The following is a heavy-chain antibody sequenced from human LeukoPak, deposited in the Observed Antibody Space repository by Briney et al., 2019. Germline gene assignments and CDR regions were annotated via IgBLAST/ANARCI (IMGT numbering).Heavy chain of an antibody. CDR3: ARGSRYFDWLLYY. D-gene: IGHD3-9*01. CDR2: INPNSGGT. Sequence: EASVKVSCKASGYTFTGYYMHWVRQAPVQGLEWMGWINPNSGGTNYAQKFQGWVTMTRDTSISTAYMELSRLRSDDTAVYYCARGSRYFDWLLYYWGQGTLVTVSS. CDR1: GYTFTGYY. J-gene: IGHJ4*02. V-gene: IGHV1-2*04.